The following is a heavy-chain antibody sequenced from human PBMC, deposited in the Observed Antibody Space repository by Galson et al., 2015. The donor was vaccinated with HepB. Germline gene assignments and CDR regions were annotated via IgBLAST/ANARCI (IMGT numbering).Heavy chain of an antibody. V-gene: IGHV3-30*04. CDR1: GFTFSSYA. D-gene: IGHD6-19*01. Sequence: SLRLSCAASGFTFSSYAMHWVRQAPGKGLEWVAVISYDGSNKYYADSVKGRFTISRDNSKNTLYLQMNSLRAEDTAVYYCASVGYSSGWYWFDPWGQGTLVTVSS. CDR2: ISYDGSNK. CDR3: ASVGYSSGWYWFDP. J-gene: IGHJ5*02.